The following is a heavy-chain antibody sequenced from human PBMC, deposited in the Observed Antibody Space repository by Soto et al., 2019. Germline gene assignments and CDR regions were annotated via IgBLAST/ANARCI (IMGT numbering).Heavy chain of an antibody. CDR1: GYTFTSYA. CDR3: ARDQPYFVAFDI. D-gene: IGHD3-9*01. J-gene: IGHJ3*02. Sequence: QVQLVQSGAEVKKPGASVKVSCKASGYTFTSYAMHWVRQAPGQRLEWMGWINAGNGNTKYSQKFQGRVTVTRDTSASTAYMELSSLRSGDTAVYYCARDQPYFVAFDIWGQGTMVTVSS. CDR2: INAGNGNT. V-gene: IGHV1-3*01.